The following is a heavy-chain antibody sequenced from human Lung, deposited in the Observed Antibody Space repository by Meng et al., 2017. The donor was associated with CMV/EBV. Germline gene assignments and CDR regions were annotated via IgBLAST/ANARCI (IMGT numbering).Heavy chain of an antibody. Sequence: SXXVSXKASGGTFSNYAFSWVRQAPGQGLEWMGGIIPIFGIANYAQKFQGRVTIATDESTSTAYMELIRLRPEDTADYYCARDRTGDCSSTSCYNYYYYYGMDVXGEGXTVTVSS. CDR1: GGTFSNYA. D-gene: IGHD2-2*02. CDR3: ARDRTGDCSSTSCYNYYYYYGMDV. V-gene: IGHV1-69*05. J-gene: IGHJ6*04. CDR2: IIPIFGIA.